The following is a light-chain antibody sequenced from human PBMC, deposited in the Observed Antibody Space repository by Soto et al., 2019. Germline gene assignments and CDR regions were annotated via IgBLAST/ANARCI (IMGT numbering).Light chain of an antibody. CDR3: KQNLPTPVT. V-gene: IGKV2-28*01. CDR1: QSLLHSNGYNY. J-gene: IGKJ4*01. CDR2: LGS. Sequence: DIVMTQSPLSLPVTPGEPASISCRSSQSLLHSNGYNYLDWYLQKPGQPPQLLISLGSNRASGVPGRFSGSGTGTDFTIKIITGEGEDVGVYFWKQNLPTPVTFGGGTKVEIK.